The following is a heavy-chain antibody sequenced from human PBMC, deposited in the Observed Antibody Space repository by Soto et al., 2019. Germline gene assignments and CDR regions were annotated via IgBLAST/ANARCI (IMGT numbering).Heavy chain of an antibody. CDR3: ARDPSSIMGSSTSGPPPTYYMDV. CDR2: INPNSGGT. Sequence: GASVTVSCTASGYTLTGYYMHWVRTATGQGLEWMGWINPNSGGTNYAQKFQGWVTMTRDTSISTAYMELSRLRSDDTAVYYCARDPSSIMGSSTSGPPPTYYMDVWGKGTTVTSP. V-gene: IGHV1-2*04. J-gene: IGHJ6*03. CDR1: GYTLTGYY. D-gene: IGHD2-2*01.